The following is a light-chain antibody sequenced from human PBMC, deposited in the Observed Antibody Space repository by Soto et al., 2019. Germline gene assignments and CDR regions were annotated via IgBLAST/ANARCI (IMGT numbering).Light chain of an antibody. CDR2: GAS. CDR3: QQYNNWPRT. J-gene: IGKJ1*01. V-gene: IGKV3-15*01. CDR1: QSISSN. Sequence: EIVMTQSPATLSVSPGERATLSCRASQSISSNLAWYQQKPGQAPRFLIYGASTRATGVPARFSGSGSGTEFTLTISSLQSEDFALYYCQQYNNWPRTFGQGTKVEIK.